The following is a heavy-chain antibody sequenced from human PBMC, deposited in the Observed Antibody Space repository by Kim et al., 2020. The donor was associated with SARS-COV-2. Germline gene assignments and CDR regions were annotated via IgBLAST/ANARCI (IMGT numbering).Heavy chain of an antibody. Sequence: SETLSLTCAVYGGSFSGYYWSWIRQPPGKGLEWIGEINHSGSTNYNPSLKSRVTISVDTSKNQFSLKLSSVTAADTAVYYCARGGYCSSNSCYNYYGMDVWGQGTTVTVSS. CDR2: INHSGST. D-gene: IGHD2-2*02. J-gene: IGHJ6*02. CDR3: ARGGYCSSNSCYNYYGMDV. V-gene: IGHV4-34*01. CDR1: GGSFSGYY.